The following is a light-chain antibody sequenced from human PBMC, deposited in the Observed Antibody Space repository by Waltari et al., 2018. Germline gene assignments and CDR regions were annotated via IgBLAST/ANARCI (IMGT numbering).Light chain of an antibody. V-gene: IGKV3-11*01. J-gene: IGKJ5*01. CDR2: DAS. CDR3: QQRSDFIT. CDR1: QAVHRY. Sequence: EIVLTQSPAYLSLSPGERATLSCRASQAVHRYLAWYKQKPGQAPRLLIDDASNRATDTPARFTASGSGTDFTLAISSLEPEDFAIYYCQQRSDFITFGQGTRLDI.